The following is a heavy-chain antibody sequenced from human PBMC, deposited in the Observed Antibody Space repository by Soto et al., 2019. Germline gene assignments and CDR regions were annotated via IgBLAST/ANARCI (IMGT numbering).Heavy chain of an antibody. V-gene: IGHV1-69*13. J-gene: IGHJ6*02. CDR3: AGPPPADILTGSPRIYYYYYGMDV. CDR1: GGTFNCSA. Sequence: SAQVSCRGHGGTFNCSAIRRLRQAPRQGRERMGGILPILGTANYAQKFQGRVRSTADESTSTAYMELRSLRSEETAVYYGAGPPPADILTGSPRIYYYYYGMDVWGQGTTVTVSS. D-gene: IGHD3-9*01. CDR2: ILPILGTA.